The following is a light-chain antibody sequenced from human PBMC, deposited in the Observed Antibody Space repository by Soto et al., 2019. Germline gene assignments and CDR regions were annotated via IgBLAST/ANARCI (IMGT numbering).Light chain of an antibody. CDR3: QQYKNWPWT. CDR2: GAS. CDR1: QSVSSS. J-gene: IGKJ1*01. V-gene: IGKV3-15*01. Sequence: DIVLTQSPGTLSLSPGERATLSCRTSQSVSSSLAWYQQKPGQAPSLLIYGASTRATGIPARFSGSGSGTEFTLTISSLQSEDCAVYYCQQYKNWPWTFGQGTKVDIK.